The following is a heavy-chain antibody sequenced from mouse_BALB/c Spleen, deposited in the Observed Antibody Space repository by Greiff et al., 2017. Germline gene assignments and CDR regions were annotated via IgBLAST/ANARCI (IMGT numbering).Heavy chain of an antibody. J-gene: IGHJ4*01. Sequence: VQLQQSGPELVKPGASVKISCKASGYTFTDYYINWVKQKPGQGLEWIGWIYPGSGNTKYNEKFKGKATLTVDTSSSTAYMQLSSLTSEDTAVYFCVRGDRYDGFYAMDYWGQGTSVTVSS. CDR3: VRGDRYDGFYAMDY. D-gene: IGHD2-14*01. CDR2: IYPGSGNT. V-gene: IGHV1-84*02. CDR1: GYTFTDYY.